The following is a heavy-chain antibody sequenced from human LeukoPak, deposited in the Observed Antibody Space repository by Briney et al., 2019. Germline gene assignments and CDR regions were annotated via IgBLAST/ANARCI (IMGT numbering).Heavy chain of an antibody. Sequence: PGGSLRLSCAASGFTFSSYAMSWVRQAPGKGLEWVSAISGSGGSTYYADSVESRFTISRDNSKNTLYLQMNSLRAEDTAVYYCAKDGTSYGSGSYSPVWGQGTLVTVSS. J-gene: IGHJ4*02. D-gene: IGHD3-10*01. CDR2: ISGSGGST. CDR1: GFTFSSYA. V-gene: IGHV3-23*01. CDR3: AKDGTSYGSGSYSPV.